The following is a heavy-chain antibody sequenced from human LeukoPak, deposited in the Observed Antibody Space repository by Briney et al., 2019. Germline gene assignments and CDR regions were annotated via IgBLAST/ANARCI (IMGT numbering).Heavy chain of an antibody. CDR1: GGSITSHY. D-gene: IGHD3-16*01. CDR3: ARVLYLGDYYYYMDV. V-gene: IGHV4-59*11. Sequence: SETLSLTCTVSGGSITSHYWSWIRQPPGKGLKWIGYLNYSGRTNYNPSLKSRVTMSADTSKNQFSLKLSSVTAADTAVYYCARVLYLGDYYYYMDVWGKGTTVTVSS. CDR2: LNYSGRT. J-gene: IGHJ6*03.